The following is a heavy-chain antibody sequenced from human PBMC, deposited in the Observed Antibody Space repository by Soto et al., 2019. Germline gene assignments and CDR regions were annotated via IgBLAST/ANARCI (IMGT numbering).Heavy chain of an antibody. J-gene: IGHJ6*01. Sequence: ASETLSRTCAVYGGSFSTYNWTCIRQPPWKGLEWIVYIYYSGSTNYNPSLKSRVTISVDTSKNQFSLKLSSVTAAETAVYYCERTRITMVRGPDYGMEVWGQGTTVTVSS. V-gene: IGHV4-59*01. CDR3: ERTRITMVRGPDYGMEV. D-gene: IGHD3-10*01. CDR2: IYYSGST. CDR1: GGSFSTYN.